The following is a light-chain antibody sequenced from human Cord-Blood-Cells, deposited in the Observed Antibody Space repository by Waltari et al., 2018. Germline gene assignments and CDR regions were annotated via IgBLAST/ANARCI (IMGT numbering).Light chain of an antibody. Sequence: QSALTQPRSVSGSPGQSVTISCTGTSSDVGGYNYVSWYQQHPGKAPKLVIYDVSKRPSGVPDRFSGSKSGNTASRTISGLQAEDEADYYCCSYAGSYVFGTGTKVTVL. V-gene: IGLV2-11*01. CDR3: CSYAGSYV. J-gene: IGLJ1*01. CDR2: DVS. CDR1: SSDVGGYNY.